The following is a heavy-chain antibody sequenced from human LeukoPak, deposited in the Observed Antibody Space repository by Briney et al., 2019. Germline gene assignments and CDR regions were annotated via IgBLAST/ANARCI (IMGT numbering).Heavy chain of an antibody. Sequence: SETLSLTCTVSGGSISSYYWSWIRQPPGEGLEWIGYIYYSGSTNYNPSLKSRVTISVDTSKNQFSLKLSSVTAADTAVYYCARSSGWYYFDYWGQGTLVTVSS. CDR1: GGSISSYY. CDR2: IYYSGST. D-gene: IGHD6-19*01. CDR3: ARSSGWYYFDY. J-gene: IGHJ4*02. V-gene: IGHV4-59*08.